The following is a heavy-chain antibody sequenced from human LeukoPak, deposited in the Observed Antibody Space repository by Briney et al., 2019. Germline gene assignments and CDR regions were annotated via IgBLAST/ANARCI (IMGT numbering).Heavy chain of an antibody. CDR3: AKDWYDFWSGYYPSHYYYYMDV. Sequence: GGSLRLSCAASGFTFSSYAMSWVRQAPGRGLEWVSAISGSGGSTYYAASVKGRFTISRDNSKNTLYLQMNSLRAEDTAVYYCAKDWYDFWSGYYPSHYYYYMDVWGKGTTVTVSS. J-gene: IGHJ6*03. V-gene: IGHV3-23*01. CDR2: ISGSGGST. D-gene: IGHD3-3*01. CDR1: GFTFSSYA.